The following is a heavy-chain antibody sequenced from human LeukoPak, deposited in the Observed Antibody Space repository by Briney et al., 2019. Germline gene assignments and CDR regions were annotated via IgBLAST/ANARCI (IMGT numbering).Heavy chain of an antibody. CDR3: AGRVGASIWTGMHF. CDR1: GGSFSGYY. D-gene: IGHD1-26*01. Sequence: SETLSLTCAVYGGSFSGYYWSWIRQPPGKGLEWIGNIHYSGSTYYNPSLKSPVSISVDTSKNQFSLQLSSVTAADTAVYYCAGRVGASIWTGMHFWGQGTLVTVSS. J-gene: IGHJ4*02. CDR2: IHYSGST. V-gene: IGHV4-34*01.